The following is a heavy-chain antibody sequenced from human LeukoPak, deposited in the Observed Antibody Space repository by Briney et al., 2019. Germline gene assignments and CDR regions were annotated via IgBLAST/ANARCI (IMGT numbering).Heavy chain of an antibody. D-gene: IGHD6-19*01. CDR3: ARGGSGWFDAFDI. Sequence: GASVKVSCKASGYSFSGHYIHWVRQAPGQGLEWMGQINPNSAASHYAQKFQDRVTMTSDTSINMAYMELRSLRSDDTAVYYCARGGSGWFDAFDIWGQGTMVTVSS. J-gene: IGHJ3*02. CDR1: GYSFSGHY. CDR2: INPNSAAS. V-gene: IGHV1-2*06.